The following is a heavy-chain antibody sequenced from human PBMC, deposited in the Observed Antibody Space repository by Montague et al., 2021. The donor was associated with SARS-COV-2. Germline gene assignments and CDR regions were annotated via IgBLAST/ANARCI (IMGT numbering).Heavy chain of an antibody. CDR3: ARGQVTISGVLSFIPVAGSLDG. D-gene: IGHD3-3*01. CDR2: INHTGNA. V-gene: IGHV4-34*01. J-gene: IGHJ6*02. CDR1: SGSFSDLY. Sequence: SETLSLTCAVYSGSFSDLYWTWLRQSPGKGLEWIGEINHTGNANYNPSLKGRVTLSRDTSKTQFSLKLQSVTPADTAVYYCARGQVTISGVLSFIPVAGSLDGWGRGTSVTVSS.